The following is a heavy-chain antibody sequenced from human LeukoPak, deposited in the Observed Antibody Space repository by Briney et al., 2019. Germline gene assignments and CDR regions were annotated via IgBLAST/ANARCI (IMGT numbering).Heavy chain of an antibody. CDR3: ASIGIPAAISGY. V-gene: IGHV3-21*01. CDR1: GFTFSSYT. Sequence: GGSLRLSCAASGFTFSSYTINWVRQAPGKGLEWVSAISGDSRYIYYADSVKGRFTISRDNAKNTLYLQMNSLRPEDSAVYYCASIGIPAAISGYWGQGTLVTVSS. CDR2: ISGDSRYI. J-gene: IGHJ4*02. D-gene: IGHD2-2*02.